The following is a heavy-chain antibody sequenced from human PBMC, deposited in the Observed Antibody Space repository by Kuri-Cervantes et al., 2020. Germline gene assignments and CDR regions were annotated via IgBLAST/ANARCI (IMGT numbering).Heavy chain of an antibody. CDR1: GYTFTGYY. Sequence: ASVKVSCKASGYTFTGYYMHWVRQAPGQGLEWMGWINPNSGGTNYAQKFQGRVTMTRDTSISTAYMELSRLRSDDTAVYYCARGGYYYGSGSSTLDCWGQGTLVTVSS. D-gene: IGHD3-10*01. CDR2: INPNSGGT. V-gene: IGHV1-2*02. CDR3: ARGGYYYGSGSSTLDC. J-gene: IGHJ4*02.